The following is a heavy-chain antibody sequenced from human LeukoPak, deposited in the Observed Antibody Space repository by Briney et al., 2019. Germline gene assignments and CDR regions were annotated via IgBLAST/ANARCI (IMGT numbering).Heavy chain of an antibody. CDR1: GFTFDDYT. D-gene: IGHD1-26*01. CDR2: ISWDGGST. V-gene: IGHV3-43*01. J-gene: IGHJ4*02. CDR3: AKDDIVGATPGDY. Sequence: GGSLRLSCAASGFTFDDYTMHWVRQAPGKGLEWVSLISWDGGSTYYADSVKGRFTISRDNSKNTLYLQMNSLRAEDTAVYYCAKDDIVGATPGDYWGQGTLVTVSS.